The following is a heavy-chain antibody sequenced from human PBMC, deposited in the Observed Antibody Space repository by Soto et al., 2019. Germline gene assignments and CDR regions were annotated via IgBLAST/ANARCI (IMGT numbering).Heavy chain of an antibody. Sequence: SETLSLTCTVSGGSISSYYWSWIRQPPGKGLEWIGYIYYSGSTNYNPSLKNRVTISVDTSKNQFSLKLSSVTAADTAVYYCASSTRSGYDLYYYYYMDVWGKGTTVTVSS. CDR3: ASSTRSGYDLYYYYYMDV. CDR2: IYYSGST. J-gene: IGHJ6*03. D-gene: IGHD5-12*01. V-gene: IGHV4-59*08. CDR1: GGSISSYY.